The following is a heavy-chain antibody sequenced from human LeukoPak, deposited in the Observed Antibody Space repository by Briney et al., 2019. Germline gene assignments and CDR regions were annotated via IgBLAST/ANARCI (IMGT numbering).Heavy chain of an antibody. CDR1: GGSTSSGDYY. D-gene: IGHD2-15*01. CDR3: ARERREDIRGPPDGSFDY. CDR2: IYYSGST. Sequence: SETLSLTCTVSGGSTSSGDYYWSWIRQPPGKGLEWIGYIYYSGSTYYNPSLKSRVTISVDTSKNQFSLKLSSVTAADTAVYYCARERREDIRGPPDGSFDYWGQGTLVTVSS. J-gene: IGHJ4*02. V-gene: IGHV4-30-4*08.